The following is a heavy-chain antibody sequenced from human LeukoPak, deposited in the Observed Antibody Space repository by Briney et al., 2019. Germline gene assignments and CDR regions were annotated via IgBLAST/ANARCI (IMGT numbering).Heavy chain of an antibody. CDR1: GFTFSSYS. J-gene: IGHJ3*02. CDR3: ARDRNGDYQRDYDAFDI. V-gene: IGHV3-21*01. D-gene: IGHD4-17*01. CDR2: ISSSSYI. Sequence: GGSLRLSCAASGFTFSSYSMNWVRRAPGKGLEWVSSISSSSYIYYADSVKGRFTISRDNAKNSLYLQMNSLRAEDTAVYYCARDRNGDYQRDYDAFDIWGQGTMVTVSS.